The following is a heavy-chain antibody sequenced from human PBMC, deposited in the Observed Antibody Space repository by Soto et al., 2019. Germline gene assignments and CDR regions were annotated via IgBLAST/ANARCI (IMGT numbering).Heavy chain of an antibody. J-gene: IGHJ4*01. D-gene: IGHD6-13*01. CDR1: GFTFSNYG. V-gene: IGHV3-33*01. Sequence: QVQLAESGGGVVQPGRSLRLSCAASGFTFSNYGMHWVRQAPGKGLEWVAVIWYDGSNKYYADSVKGRFTISRDNSKNTLYLQMDGLRAEDTAVYYCARAAAGNSPFDYWGQGTLVTVSS. CDR3: ARAAAGNSPFDY. CDR2: IWYDGSNK.